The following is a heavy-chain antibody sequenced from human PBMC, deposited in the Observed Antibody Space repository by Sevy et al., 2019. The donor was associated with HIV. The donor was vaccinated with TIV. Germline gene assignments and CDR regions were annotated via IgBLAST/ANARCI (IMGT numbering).Heavy chain of an antibody. Sequence: GGSLRLSCAASGFTFSDYDMHWVRQAPGKGLEWVAVMSHDGNYKNHADSVKVRFNISRDNFKSTLYLQMNSLRVEETAVYFCARLFSCGGDCYYLDYWGQGAPVTVSS. CDR2: MSHDGNYK. CDR1: GFTFSDYD. V-gene: IGHV3-30*04. D-gene: IGHD2-21*02. J-gene: IGHJ4*02. CDR3: ARLFSCGGDCYYLDY.